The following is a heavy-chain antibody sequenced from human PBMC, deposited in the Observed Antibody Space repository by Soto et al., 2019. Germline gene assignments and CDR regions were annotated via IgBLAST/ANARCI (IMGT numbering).Heavy chain of an antibody. CDR3: ARDPSVGRWFGEPS. CDR1: GGSISSGDYY. D-gene: IGHD3-10*01. V-gene: IGHV4-30-4*01. Sequence: PSETLSLTCTVSGGSISSGDYYWSWIRQPPGKGLEWIGYIYYSGSTYYNPSLKSRVTISVDTSKNQFSLKLSSVTAADTAVYYCARDPSVGRWFGEPSWGQGTLVTVSS. CDR2: IYYSGST. J-gene: IGHJ4*02.